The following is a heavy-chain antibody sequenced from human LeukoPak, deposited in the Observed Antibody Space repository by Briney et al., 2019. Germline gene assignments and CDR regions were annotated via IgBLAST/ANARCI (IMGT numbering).Heavy chain of an antibody. CDR2: IYYSGST. V-gene: IGHV4-59*01. D-gene: IGHD5-12*01. CDR1: GGSFSSYY. Sequence: SETLSLTCTVSGGSFSSYYWSWIRHPPGKGLEWIGYIYYSGSTNYNPSLKGRVTISLDTSKNQFSLKLSSVTAADTAVYYCVRAVGPVGGYDSPWGQGTLVTVSS. CDR3: VRAVGPVGGYDSP. J-gene: IGHJ5*02.